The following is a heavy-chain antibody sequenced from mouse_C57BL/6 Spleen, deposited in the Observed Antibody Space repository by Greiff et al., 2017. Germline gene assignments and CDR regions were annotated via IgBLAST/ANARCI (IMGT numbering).Heavy chain of an antibody. CDR2: ISSGSSTI. CDR1: GFTFSDYG. D-gene: IGHD1-1*01. J-gene: IGHJ4*01. Sequence: DVKLVESGGGLVKPGGSLKLSCAASGFTFSDYGMHWVRQAPEKGLEWVAYISSGSSTINYADTLKGRFTISRDNAKNTLFLQMTSLRSEDTAMYYCARITTVYYAMDYWGQGTSVTVSS. V-gene: IGHV5-17*01. CDR3: ARITTVYYAMDY.